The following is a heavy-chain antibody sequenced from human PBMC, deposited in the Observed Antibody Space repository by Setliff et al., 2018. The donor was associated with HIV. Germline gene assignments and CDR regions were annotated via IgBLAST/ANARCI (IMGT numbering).Heavy chain of an antibody. CDR2: IYSGGST. CDR3: ARLRLYNSALDY. Sequence: PGGSLRLSCAASGFTVSSKYMSWVRQAPGKGLEWVSVIYSGGSTHYADSVKGRFTISRDNSQNILFLQIDSLRPEDTAVYYCARLRLYNSALDYWGQGTLVTVSS. CDR1: GFTVSSKY. J-gene: IGHJ4*02. D-gene: IGHD3-10*01. V-gene: IGHV3-66*02.